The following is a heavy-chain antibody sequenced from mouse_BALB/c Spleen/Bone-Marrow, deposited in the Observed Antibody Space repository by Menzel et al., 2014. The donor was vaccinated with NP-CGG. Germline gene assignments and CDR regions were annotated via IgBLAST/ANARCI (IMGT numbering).Heavy chain of an antibody. V-gene: IGHV7-3*02. J-gene: IGHJ2*01. CDR3: ARDDYGRGY. CDR1: GFTFTDYY. D-gene: IGHD1-1*01. CDR2: IRNKANGYTT. Sequence: EVKLMESGGGLVQPGGSLRLSCATSGFTFTDYYMSWVRRPPGKALEWLGFIRNKANGYTTEYSASVKGRFTISRDNSQSILYLQMNTLRAEDSATYYCARDDYGRGYWGQGTTLTVSS.